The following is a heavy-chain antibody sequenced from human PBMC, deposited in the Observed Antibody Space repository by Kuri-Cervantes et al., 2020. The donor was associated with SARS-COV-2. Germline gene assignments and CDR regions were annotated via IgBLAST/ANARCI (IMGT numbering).Heavy chain of an antibody. CDR3: ARERGPDADGFDI. CDR1: GFFFGAYS. J-gene: IGHJ3*02. Sequence: LSLTCAASGFFFGAYSMHWVRQAPGKGLEWVAGLSFDGDNDYYTQSVKGRFTISRDNSNNTLLLHMDSLRGDDTAVYYCARERGPDADGFDIWGQGTMVTVSS. D-gene: IGHD3-10*01. CDR2: LSFDGDND. V-gene: IGHV3-30-3*01.